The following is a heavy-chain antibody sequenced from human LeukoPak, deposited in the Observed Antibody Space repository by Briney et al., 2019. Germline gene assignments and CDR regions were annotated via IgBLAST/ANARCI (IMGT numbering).Heavy chain of an antibody. V-gene: IGHV3-33*08. CDR1: GFPFSSYG. D-gene: IGHD2-2*01. J-gene: IGHJ4*02. CDR3: ARAASYCSSTSCYPPDDY. Sequence: PGGSLRLSCSASGFPFSSYGMHWVRQAPGKGLEWVAVIWYDGSNKYYADSVKGRFTISRDNSKNTLYLQMNSLRAEDTAVYYCARAASYCSSTSCYPPDDYWGQGTLVTVSS. CDR2: IWYDGSNK.